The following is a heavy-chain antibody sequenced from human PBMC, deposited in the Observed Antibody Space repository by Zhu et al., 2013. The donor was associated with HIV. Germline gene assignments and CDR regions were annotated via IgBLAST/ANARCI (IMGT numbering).Heavy chain of an antibody. CDR2: INPNNGGT. CDR3: ATRGDYPKVSLSWYFDY. V-gene: IGHV1-2*02. Sequence: QVQLVQSGAEVKKPGASVKVSCKASGYTFTGYYMHWVRQAPGQGLEWMGWINPNNGGTNYAQKFQGRVSMTRDTSISTAYMELSSLRSDDTAVYYCATRGDYPKVSLSWYFDYWGQGTRSPSPQ. J-gene: IGHJ4*02. CDR1: GYTFTGYY. D-gene: IGHD3-16*01.